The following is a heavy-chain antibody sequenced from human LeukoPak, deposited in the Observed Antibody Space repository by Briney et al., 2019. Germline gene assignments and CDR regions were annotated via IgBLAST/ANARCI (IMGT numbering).Heavy chain of an antibody. Sequence: SETLSLTCAVYGGSFSGYYWSWIRQPPGKGLEWIGEINHSGSTNYNPSLKSRVTISVDTSKNQFSLKLSSVTAADTAVYYCASLSSSTYYYDSSGYSDFDYWGQGALVTVSS. J-gene: IGHJ4*02. CDR3: ASLSSSTYYYDSSGYSDFDY. V-gene: IGHV4-34*01. D-gene: IGHD3-22*01. CDR2: INHSGST. CDR1: GGSFSGYY.